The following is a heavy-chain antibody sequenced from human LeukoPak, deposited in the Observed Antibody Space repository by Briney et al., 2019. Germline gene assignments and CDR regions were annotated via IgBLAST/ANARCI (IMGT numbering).Heavy chain of an antibody. CDR2: INPSVGRT. CDR1: GYTFTSYY. Sequence: ASVKASCKPSGYTFTSYYMHWVRQAPGQGLEWMGIINPSVGRTSYAQKFQGRVTMTRVTSTSTGNMGLSSLTAEDTAVYYCARASRFLTGAYWGHGTLVTASS. J-gene: IGHJ4*01. CDR3: ARASRFLTGAY. V-gene: IGHV1-46*01. D-gene: IGHD3-9*01.